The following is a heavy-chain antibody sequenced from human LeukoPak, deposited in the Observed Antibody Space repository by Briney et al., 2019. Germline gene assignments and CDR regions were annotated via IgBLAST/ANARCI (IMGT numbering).Heavy chain of an antibody. CDR3: TRDRGTYNWCDP. CDR2: IYIKDKLFAT. V-gene: IGHV3-73*01. D-gene: IGHD2-15*01. J-gene: IGHJ5*02. CDR1: GFTFSGSA. Sequence: PGGSLRLSCAASGFTFSGSAVHWVRQASGKGLEWVGHIYIKDKLFATAYAGSLKGRFTISRDDSKATAFLHMDSLKTEDTALYYCTRDRGTYNWCDPWGQETLVTVSS.